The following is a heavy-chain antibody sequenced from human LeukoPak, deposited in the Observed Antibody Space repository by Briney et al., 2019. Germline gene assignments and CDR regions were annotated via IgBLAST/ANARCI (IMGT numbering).Heavy chain of an antibody. CDR3: ATWGSSWYYDY. J-gene: IGHJ4*02. CDR2: IKEDGSEK. D-gene: IGHD6-13*01. CDR1: GFTFSSYA. V-gene: IGHV3-7*01. Sequence: GGSLRLSCAASGFTFSSYAMNWVRQAAGKGLEWVANIKEDGSEKYYVDSVKGRFTISRDNAKNSLYLQMNSLRAEDTAVYYCATWGSSWYYDYWGQGTLVTVSS.